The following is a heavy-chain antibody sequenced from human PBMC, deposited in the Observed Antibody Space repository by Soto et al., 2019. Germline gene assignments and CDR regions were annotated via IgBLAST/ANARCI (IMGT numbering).Heavy chain of an antibody. CDR2: INQDGRGT. D-gene: IGHD6-19*01. V-gene: IGHV3-7*03. J-gene: IGHJ4*02. CDR1: GFTFITSF. Sequence: HPGGSLRLSCVASGFTFITSFMGWVRQAPGKGLEWVANINQDGRGTYYVASVEGRFTISRDNAKDSLYLQMNSLRAEDTAVYYCVRYFRGSGRYFFDYWGQGTLVTVSS. CDR3: VRYFRGSGRYFFDY.